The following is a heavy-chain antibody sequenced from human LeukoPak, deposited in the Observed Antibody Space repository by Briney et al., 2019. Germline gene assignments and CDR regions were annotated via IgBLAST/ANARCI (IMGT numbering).Heavy chain of an antibody. V-gene: IGHV3-30*03. CDR3: ARFRVRGVYDAFDI. CDR1: GITFSSYG. D-gene: IGHD3-10*01. CDR2: ISHDGNNK. Sequence: PGGSLRLSCAASGITFSSYGMYWVRQAPGKGLEWVAVISHDGNNKYYADSVKGRFTISRDNSKNTLYLQMNSLRAEDTAVYYCARFRVRGVYDAFDIWGQGTMVTVSS. J-gene: IGHJ3*02.